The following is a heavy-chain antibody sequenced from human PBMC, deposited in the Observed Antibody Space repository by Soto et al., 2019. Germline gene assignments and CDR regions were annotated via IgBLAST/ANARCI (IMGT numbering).Heavy chain of an antibody. CDR3: ARWFTDGNFDFFDY. Sequence: GESLRVSCAASGFTFSSYRMHWFRQAPGKGQVWVSRINSDGRSTTYADSVKGRFTIYRDNAKNTLYLQMNGLRAEDTAVYYCARWFTDGNFDFFDYRGQGTQGPVSS. CDR2: INSDGRST. D-gene: IGHD3-10*01. CDR1: GFTFSSYR. V-gene: IGHV3-74*03. J-gene: IGHJ4*02.